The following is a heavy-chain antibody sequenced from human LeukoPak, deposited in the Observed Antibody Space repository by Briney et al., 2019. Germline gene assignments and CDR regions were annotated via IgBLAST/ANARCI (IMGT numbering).Heavy chain of an antibody. V-gene: IGHV1-2*06. J-gene: IGHJ4*02. CDR3: ARGKRNYDFWSGSTFYFDY. Sequence: ASVKVSCKASGYTFTSYYMHWVRQAPGQGLEWMGRINPNSGGTNYAQKFQGRVTMTRDTSISTAYMELSRLRSDDTAVYYCARGKRNYDFWSGSTFYFDYWGQGTLVTVSS. D-gene: IGHD3-3*01. CDR2: INPNSGGT. CDR1: GYTFTSYY.